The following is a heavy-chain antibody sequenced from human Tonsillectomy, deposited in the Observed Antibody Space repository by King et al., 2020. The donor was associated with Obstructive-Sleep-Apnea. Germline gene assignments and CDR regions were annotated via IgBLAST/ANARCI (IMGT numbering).Heavy chain of an antibody. CDR2: IIPIFGTA. CDR3: ARTLGHWGGGYYYYGMDV. CDR1: GGTFSSYA. V-gene: IGHV1-69*01. D-gene: IGHD2-21*01. J-gene: IGHJ6*02. Sequence: VQLVESGAEVKKPGSSVKVSCKASGGTFSSYAISWVRQAPGQGLEWMGGIIPIFGTANYAQKFQGRVTITADESTSTAYMELSSLRSEDTAVYYCARTLGHWGGGYYYYGMDVWGQGTTVTVSS.